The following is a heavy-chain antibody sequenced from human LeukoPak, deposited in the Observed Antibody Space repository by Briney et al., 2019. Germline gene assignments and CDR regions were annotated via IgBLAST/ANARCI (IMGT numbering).Heavy chain of an antibody. J-gene: IGHJ4*02. D-gene: IGHD3-10*01. CDR1: GFTFSSYG. CDR2: ISYDGSNK. CDR3: AKESEFEGSGSYVFDY. Sequence: GRSLRLSCAASGFTFSSYGMHWVRQAPGKGLEWVAVISYDGSNKYYADSVKGRFTISRDNSKNTLYLQMNSLRAEDTAVYYCAKESEFEGSGSYVFDYWGQGTLVTVSS. V-gene: IGHV3-30*18.